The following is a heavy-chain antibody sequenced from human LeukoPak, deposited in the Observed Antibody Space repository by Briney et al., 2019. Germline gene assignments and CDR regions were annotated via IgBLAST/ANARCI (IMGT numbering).Heavy chain of an antibody. D-gene: IGHD3-22*01. V-gene: IGHV1-18*01. Sequence: ASVTVSCRASGYTFTSYGISWVRQAPGQGLEWMGWISAYNGNTNYAQKLQGRVTMTTDTSTSTAYMELRSLRSDDTAVYYCARDVAEYYDSSGYFHWGQGTLVTVSS. CDR1: GYTFTSYG. J-gene: IGHJ4*02. CDR3: ARDVAEYYDSSGYFH. CDR2: ISAYNGNT.